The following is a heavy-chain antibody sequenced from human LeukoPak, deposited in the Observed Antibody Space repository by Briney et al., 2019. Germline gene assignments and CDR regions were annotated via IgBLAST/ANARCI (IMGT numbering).Heavy chain of an antibody. V-gene: IGHV1-18*01. CDR2: ISAYNGNT. J-gene: IGHJ4*02. D-gene: IGHD6-13*01. CDR3: ARASYSTSWYYFDY. CDR1: GYTFTSYG. Sequence: ASVKVSCKASGYTFTSYGISWVRQAPGQGLEWMGWISAYNGNTNYAQELQGRVTMTTDTSTSTAYMELRSLRSDDTAAYYCARASYSTSWYYFDYWGQGTLVTVSS.